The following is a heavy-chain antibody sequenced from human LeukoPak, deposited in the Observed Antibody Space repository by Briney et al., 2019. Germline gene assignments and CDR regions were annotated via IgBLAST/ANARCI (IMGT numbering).Heavy chain of an antibody. D-gene: IGHD5-18*01. Sequence: PGGSLRLSCAASGFTFSNYWMHWVRQAPGKGLVWVSRINTDGSSTSYADSVKGRFTISRDNAKNTLYLQMNSLRAEDTAVYYCARSDTAMVAFDYWGQGTLVTVSS. CDR3: ARSDTAMVAFDY. V-gene: IGHV3-74*01. CDR1: GFTFSNYW. CDR2: INTDGSST. J-gene: IGHJ4*02.